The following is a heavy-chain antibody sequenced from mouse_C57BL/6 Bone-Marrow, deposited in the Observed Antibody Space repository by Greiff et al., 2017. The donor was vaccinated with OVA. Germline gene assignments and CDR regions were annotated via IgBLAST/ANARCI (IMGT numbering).Heavy chain of an antibody. CDR3: ARPLGGWFAY. V-gene: IGHV1-22*01. CDR1: GYTFTDYN. Sequence: VQLKESGPELVKPGASVKMSCKASGYTFTDYNMHWVKQSHGKSLEWIGYINPNNGGTSYNQKFKGKATLTVNKSSSTAYMELRSLTSEDSAVYYCARPLGGWFAYWGQGTLVTVSA. D-gene: IGHD4-1*01. J-gene: IGHJ3*01. CDR2: INPNNGGT.